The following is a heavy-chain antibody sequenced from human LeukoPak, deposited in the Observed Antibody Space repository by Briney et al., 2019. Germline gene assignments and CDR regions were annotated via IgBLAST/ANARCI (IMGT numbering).Heavy chain of an antibody. CDR3: ARGGLSGSGSIDY. D-gene: IGHD3-10*01. CDR2: ISAYNGKT. CDR1: GFTFTSHG. J-gene: IGHJ4*02. Sequence: ASVKVSCKASGFTFTSHGSTWVRQAPGQGLEWMGWISAYNGKTNYAQKLQGRVTMSTDTSTSTVYMELRSLRSDDTALYYCARGGLSGSGSIDYWGQGTLVTVSS. V-gene: IGHV1-18*04.